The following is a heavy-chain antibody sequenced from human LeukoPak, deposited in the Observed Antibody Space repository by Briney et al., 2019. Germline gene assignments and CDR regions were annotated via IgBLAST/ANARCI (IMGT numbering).Heavy chain of an antibody. V-gene: IGHV4-34*01. Sequence: SETLSLTCAVYGGSFSGYYWSWIRQPPGKGLEWIGEINHSGSTNYNPSLKSRVTISVDTSKNQFSLKLSSVTAADTAVYYCARVGTTGTTWSRYYYYYYMDVWGKGTTVTVSS. CDR1: GGSFSGYY. CDR3: ARVGTTGTTWSRYYYYYYMDV. J-gene: IGHJ6*03. D-gene: IGHD1-1*01. CDR2: INHSGST.